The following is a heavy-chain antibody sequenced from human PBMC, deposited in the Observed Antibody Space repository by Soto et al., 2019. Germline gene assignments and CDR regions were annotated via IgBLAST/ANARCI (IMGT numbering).Heavy chain of an antibody. CDR3: ARQEDSSTYYRPYYFDY. J-gene: IGHJ4*02. Sequence: PSETLSLTCNVSGGSITDSGYYWGWIRQPPGKGLEWIGSIYYSGSTYYSPSLKSRVTISVDTSKNQFSLNLTSVTAADTAVYFCARQEDSSTYYRPYYFDYWGQGTLVTVSS. V-gene: IGHV4-39*01. D-gene: IGHD6-19*01. CDR2: IYYSGST. CDR1: GGSITDSGYY.